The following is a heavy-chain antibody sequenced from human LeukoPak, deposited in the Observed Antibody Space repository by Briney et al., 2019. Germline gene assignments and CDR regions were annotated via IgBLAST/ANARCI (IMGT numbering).Heavy chain of an antibody. CDR2: ISYDGSNK. J-gene: IGHJ4*01. Sequence: PGGSLRLSCAASGFTFSSYAMHWVHQAPGKGLEWVAVISYDGSNKYYADSVKGRFTISRDNSKNTLYLQMNSLRAEDTAVYYCARGYGTLGYWGQGTLVTVSS. CDR3: ARGYGTLGY. CDR1: GFTFSSYA. V-gene: IGHV3-30*01. D-gene: IGHD4-17*01.